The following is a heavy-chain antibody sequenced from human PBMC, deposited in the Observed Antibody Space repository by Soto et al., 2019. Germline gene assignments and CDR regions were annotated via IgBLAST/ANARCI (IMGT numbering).Heavy chain of an antibody. V-gene: IGHV4-39*01. Sequence: QLQLQESGPGLVKPSETLSLTCTVSGGSISSSSYYWGWIRQPPGKGLEWIGSIYYSGSTYYNPSLMSRVTISVDTSKNQFSLKLSSVTAADTAVYYCAKQRDEWELLLSNWFDPWGQGTLVTVSS. CDR3: AKQRDEWELLLSNWFDP. CDR1: GGSISSSSYY. D-gene: IGHD1-26*01. CDR2: IYYSGST. J-gene: IGHJ5*02.